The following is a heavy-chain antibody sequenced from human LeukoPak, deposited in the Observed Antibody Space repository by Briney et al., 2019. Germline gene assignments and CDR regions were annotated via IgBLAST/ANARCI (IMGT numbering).Heavy chain of an antibody. J-gene: IGHJ3*02. CDR1: GYTFTGYY. Sequence: ASVKVSCKASGYTFTGYYMHWVRQAPGQGLEWMGWINPNSGGTNYAQKFRGRVTMTRDTSISTAYMELSRLRSDDTAVYYCASGLTPYYYDSSGYYPDAFDIWGQGTMVTVSS. D-gene: IGHD3-22*01. CDR2: INPNSGGT. V-gene: IGHV1-2*02. CDR3: ASGLTPYYYDSSGYYPDAFDI.